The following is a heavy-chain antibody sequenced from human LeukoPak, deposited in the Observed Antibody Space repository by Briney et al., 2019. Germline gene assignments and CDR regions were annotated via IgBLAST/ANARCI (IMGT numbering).Heavy chain of an antibody. V-gene: IGHV4-59*11. Sequence: SETLSLTCTVSGGSISRHYWSWIRQPPGKGLEWIGFVYYDGSTNYNPSLKSRLYILVDSSKNQISLNLNSVTAADTAVYYCATIKRGYIYGYFDFWGQGILVTVSS. CDR1: GGSISRHY. CDR3: ATIKRGYIYGYFDF. CDR2: VYYDGST. J-gene: IGHJ4*02. D-gene: IGHD5-18*01.